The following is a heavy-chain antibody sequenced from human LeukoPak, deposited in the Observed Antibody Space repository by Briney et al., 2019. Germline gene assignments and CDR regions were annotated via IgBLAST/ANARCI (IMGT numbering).Heavy chain of an antibody. D-gene: IGHD6-13*01. CDR1: GYSISSGYY. J-gene: IGHJ4*02. Sequence: SETLSLTCTVSGYSISSGYYWGWIRQPPGKGLEWIGRIYTSGSTNYNPSLKSRVTISVDTSKNQFSLKLSSVTAADTAVYYCARGKQQAWLGYWGQGTLVTVSS. CDR2: IYTSGST. CDR3: ARGKQQAWLGY. V-gene: IGHV4-38-2*02.